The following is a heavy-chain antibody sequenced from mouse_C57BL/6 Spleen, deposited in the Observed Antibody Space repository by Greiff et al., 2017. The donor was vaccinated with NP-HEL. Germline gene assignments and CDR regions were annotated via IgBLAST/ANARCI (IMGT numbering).Heavy chain of an antibody. V-gene: IGHV1-4*01. J-gene: IGHJ4*01. CDR3: ARRGGFGGNYDAMDY. CDR1: GYTFTSYT. CDR2: INPSSGYT. D-gene: IGHD2-1*01. Sequence: QVQLQQSGAELARPGASVKMSCKASGYTFTSYTMHWVKQRPGQGLEWIGYINPSSGYTKYNQKFKDKATLTADKSSSTAYMQLSSLTSEDSAVYYCARRGGFGGNYDAMDYWGQGTSVTVSS.